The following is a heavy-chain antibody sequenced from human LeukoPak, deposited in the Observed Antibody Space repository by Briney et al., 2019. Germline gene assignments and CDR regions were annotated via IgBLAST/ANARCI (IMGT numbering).Heavy chain of an antibody. CDR3: ARAGNPSYDSSGYYFFDP. D-gene: IGHD3-22*01. CDR1: GYTFTSYY. Sequence: ASVKVSCKASGYTFTSYYMHWVRQAPGQGLEWMGIINPSGGSTSYAQKFQGRVTMTRDTSTSTVYMELSSLRSEDTAVYYCARAGNPSYDSSGYYFFDPWGQGTLVTVSS. J-gene: IGHJ5*02. CDR2: INPSGGST. V-gene: IGHV1-46*01.